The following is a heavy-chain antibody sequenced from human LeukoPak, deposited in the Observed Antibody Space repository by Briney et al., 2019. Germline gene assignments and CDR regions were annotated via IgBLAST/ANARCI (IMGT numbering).Heavy chain of an antibody. V-gene: IGHV1-2*06. J-gene: IGHJ4*02. CDR1: GYTFTGYY. CDR3: AYDSSGPNVGFDY. Sequence: AASVKVSCKASGYTFTGYYMHWVRQAPGQGLEWMGRINPNSGGTNYAQKFQGRVTMTRDTSISTAYMELSRLRSDDTAVYYCAYDSSGPNVGFDYWGQGTLVTVSS. CDR2: INPNSGGT. D-gene: IGHD3-22*01.